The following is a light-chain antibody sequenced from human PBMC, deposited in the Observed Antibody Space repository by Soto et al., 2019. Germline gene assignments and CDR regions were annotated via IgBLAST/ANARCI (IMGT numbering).Light chain of an antibody. CDR2: GNT. J-gene: IGLJ1*01. V-gene: IGLV1-40*01. Sequence: QSVLTQPPSVSGAPGQRVTISCTGSSSNIGSTYGVQWYQQLPGTAPKLLIHGNTDRPSGVPDRFSGSKSGTSASLAITGLRADDEADYYCQSYDDSLSVHYVFGTGTKVTVL. CDR1: SSNIGSTYG. CDR3: QSYDDSLSVHYV.